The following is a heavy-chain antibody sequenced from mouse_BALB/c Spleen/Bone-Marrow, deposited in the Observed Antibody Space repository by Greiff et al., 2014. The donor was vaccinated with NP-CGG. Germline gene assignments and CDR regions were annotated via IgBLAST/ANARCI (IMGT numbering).Heavy chain of an antibody. CDR2: IWGDGST. CDR3: ARELGHYAMDY. V-gene: IGHV2-6-7*01. CDR1: GFSLTGYG. D-gene: IGHD4-1*01. J-gene: IGHJ4*01. Sequence: QVQLKESGPGLVAPSQSLSITCTVSGFSLTGYGVNWVRQPPGKGLEWLGMIWGDGSTDYNSALKSRLNISKDNSKSQVFLKMNSLQTDDTARYYCARELGHYAMDYWGQGTSVTVSS.